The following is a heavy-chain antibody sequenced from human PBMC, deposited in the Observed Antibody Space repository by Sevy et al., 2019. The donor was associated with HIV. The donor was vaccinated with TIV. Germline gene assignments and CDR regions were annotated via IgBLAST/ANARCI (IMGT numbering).Heavy chain of an antibody. CDR3: ARVSRYNWNYAGTHDWFDP. Sequence: SETLSLTCTVSVGSISSYYWSWIRQPPGKGLEWIGYIYYSGSTNYNPSLKSRVTISVDTSKNQFSLKLSSVTAADTAVYYCARVSRYNWNYAGTHDWFDPWGQGTLVTVSS. D-gene: IGHD1-7*01. CDR1: VGSISSYY. V-gene: IGHV4-59*01. CDR2: IYYSGST. J-gene: IGHJ5*02.